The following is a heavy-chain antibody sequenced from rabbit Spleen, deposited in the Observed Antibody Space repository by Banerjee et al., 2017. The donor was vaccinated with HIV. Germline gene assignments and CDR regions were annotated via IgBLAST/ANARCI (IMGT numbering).Heavy chain of an antibody. CDR1: GFSISSYY. CDR2: IDPVFGIT. V-gene: IGHV1S47*01. D-gene: IGHD2-1*01. J-gene: IGHJ4*01. CDR3: ARDYEL. Sequence: QEHLVESGGGLVQPGGSLTLTCTASGFSISSYYMNWVRQAPGKGLEWIGYIDPVFGITYYANWVNGRFSISRENAQNTVFLQMTSLTAADTATYFCARDYELWGPGTLVTVS.